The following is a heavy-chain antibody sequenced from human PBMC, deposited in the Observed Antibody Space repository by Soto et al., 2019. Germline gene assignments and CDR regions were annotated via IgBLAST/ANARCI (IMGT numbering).Heavy chain of an antibody. CDR3: ARSAGYDTPFDY. CDR2: IYCSGNT. J-gene: IGHJ4*02. V-gene: IGHV4-30-4*01. D-gene: IGHD5-12*01. CDR1: GGSISSGDYY. Sequence: NPSETLSLTCTVSGGSISSGDYYWSWIRQPPGKGLEWIGYIYCSGNTYYNPSLKSRVTISVDTSKNQFSLKLSSVTAADTAVYYCARSAGYDTPFDYWGQGTLVTVSS.